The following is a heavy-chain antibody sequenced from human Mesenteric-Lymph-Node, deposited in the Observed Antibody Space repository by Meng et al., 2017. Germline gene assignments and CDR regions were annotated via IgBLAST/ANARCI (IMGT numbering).Heavy chain of an antibody. CDR3: ARDRSAAAFDY. CDR2: ISTGGSTI. V-gene: IGHV3-11*01. Sequence: QVQLVESGGGLVKPGGSLRLSCAAAGFTFSDYYMSWIRQAPGKGLGWVSHISTGGSTIYYADSVKGRFTISRDNAKNSLYLQMNSLRAEDTAVYYCARDRSAAAFDYWGQGTLVTVSS. CDR1: GFTFSDYY. J-gene: IGHJ4*02.